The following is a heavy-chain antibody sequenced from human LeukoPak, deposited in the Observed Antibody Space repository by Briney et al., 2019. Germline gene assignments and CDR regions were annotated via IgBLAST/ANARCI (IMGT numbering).Heavy chain of an antibody. J-gene: IGHJ4*02. V-gene: IGHV1-2*02. CDR1: GGTFSSYA. Sequence: ASVKVSCKASGGTFSSYAISWVRQAPGQGLEWMGWINPNSGGTNYAQKFQGRVTMTRDTSISTAYMELSRLRSDDTAVYYCARDLGPMVRGIFDYWGQGTLVTVSS. D-gene: IGHD3-10*01. CDR3: ARDLGPMVRGIFDY. CDR2: INPNSGGT.